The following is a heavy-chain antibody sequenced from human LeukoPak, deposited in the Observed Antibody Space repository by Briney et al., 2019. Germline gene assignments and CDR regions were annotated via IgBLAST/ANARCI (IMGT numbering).Heavy chain of an antibody. CDR1: GGSFSGYY. V-gene: IGHV4-34*01. CDR3: ARGGPYCSGGSCYSPYYYMDV. Sequence: SETLSLTCGVYGGSFSGYYWSWIRQPPGKGLEWIGYIFNSGSTYYNPSLKSRVTISVDTSKNQFSLKLSSVTAADTAVYYCARGGPYCSGGSCYSPYYYMDVWGKGTTVTVSS. J-gene: IGHJ6*03. CDR2: IFNSGST. D-gene: IGHD2-15*01.